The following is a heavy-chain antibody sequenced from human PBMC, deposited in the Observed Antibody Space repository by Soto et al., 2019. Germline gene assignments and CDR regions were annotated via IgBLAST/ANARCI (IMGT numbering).Heavy chain of an antibody. J-gene: IGHJ4*02. CDR2: INSDETSI. CDR1: GFTFSSYW. V-gene: IGHV3-74*01. Sequence: EVQLVESGGGLVQPGGSLRLSCAASGFTFSSYWMQWVRQAPGKGLEWVSRINSDETSISYADSVRGRFTVSRDNAENALCLQMNRLRAEVSAVYYCVRDFDGEQLGEYWGQGTLVTVSS. CDR3: VRDFDGEQLGEY. D-gene: IGHD6-6*01.